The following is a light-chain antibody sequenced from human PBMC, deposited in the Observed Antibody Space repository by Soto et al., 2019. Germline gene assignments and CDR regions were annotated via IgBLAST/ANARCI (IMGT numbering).Light chain of an antibody. CDR2: GNN. J-gene: IGLJ3*02. V-gene: IGLV1-40*01. CDR1: SSNIGAGYD. Sequence: QSVLTQPPSVTGAQGQRVTISCTGGSSNIGAGYDVHWYRQFPGTAPKLLVYGNNNRPSGISDRFSASKSGSSASLAITGLQAEDDADYYCQSYDTSLRAWVFGGGTKLTVL. CDR3: QSYDTSLRAWV.